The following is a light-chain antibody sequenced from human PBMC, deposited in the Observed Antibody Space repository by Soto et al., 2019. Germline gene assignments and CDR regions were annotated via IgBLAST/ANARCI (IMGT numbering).Light chain of an antibody. J-gene: IGKJ5*01. CDR1: QSVGSY. CDR2: GAS. CDR3: QQYGSSPPIT. Sequence: EIVLTQSPATLSLSPGKRATLSCRASQSVGSYLAWYQQKPGQAPRPLIYGASKRAPGVSARFSGSGSGTDFTLTISSLEPEDFAVYYCQQYGSSPPITFGQGTRLEIK. V-gene: IGKV3-11*01.